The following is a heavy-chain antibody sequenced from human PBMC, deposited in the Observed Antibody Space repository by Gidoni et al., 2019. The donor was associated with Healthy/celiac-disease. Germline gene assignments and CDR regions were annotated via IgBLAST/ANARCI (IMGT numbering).Heavy chain of an antibody. J-gene: IGHJ4*02. V-gene: IGHV3-43*01. D-gene: IGHD6-19*01. Sequence: EVQLVESGGVVVQPGGSLRLSCAASGFTFDDYTMHWVRQAPGKGLEWVSLISWDGGSTYYADSVKGRFTISRDNSKNSLYLQMNSLRTEDTALYYCAKDISSGWPIDYWGQGTLVTVSS. CDR3: AKDISSGWPIDY. CDR2: ISWDGGST. CDR1: GFTFDDYT.